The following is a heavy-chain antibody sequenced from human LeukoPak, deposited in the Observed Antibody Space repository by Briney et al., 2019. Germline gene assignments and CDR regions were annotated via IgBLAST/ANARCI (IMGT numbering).Heavy chain of an antibody. Sequence: PGGSLRLSCAASGFTFSGYGMHWVRQAPGKWLEWVAFIRYDGSNKYYADSVKGRFTISRDNSKNTLYLQMNSLRAEDTAVYYCAKDFRGLAAFLGWRQGTLVTVSS. CDR3: AKDFRGLAAFLG. V-gene: IGHV3-30*02. J-gene: IGHJ4*02. D-gene: IGHD2-15*01. CDR1: GFTFSGYG. CDR2: IRYDGSNK.